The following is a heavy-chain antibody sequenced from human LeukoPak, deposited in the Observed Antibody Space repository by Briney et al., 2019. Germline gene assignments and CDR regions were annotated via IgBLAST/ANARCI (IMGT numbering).Heavy chain of an antibody. J-gene: IGHJ5*02. CDR2: IKQDGSEK. V-gene: IGHV3-7*01. CDR1: GFTFSSYW. CDR3: ARDSSGWYHWFDP. Sequence: PGGSLRLSCAASGFTFSSYWMSWVRQAPGKGLEWVANIKQDGSEKYYVDSVKGRFTISRENAKNSLYLQMNSLRAEDTAVYYCARDSSGWYHWFDPWGQGTLVTVSS. D-gene: IGHD6-19*01.